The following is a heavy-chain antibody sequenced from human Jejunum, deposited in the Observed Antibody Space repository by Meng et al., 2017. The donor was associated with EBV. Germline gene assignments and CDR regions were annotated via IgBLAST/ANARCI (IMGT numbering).Heavy chain of an antibody. V-gene: IGHV1-2*06. CDR2: ISPNRGDT. J-gene: IGHJ4*02. Sequence: QLMQLREGAKMKQPAASLTVCGTASAYTFSDSYRPGARHAPGQGLEWVGRISPNRGDTSSAQKFQGRVTMTRDTSISTVYMELSSLRSDDTAVYYCADEKAGPAVWGQGTLVTVSS. D-gene: IGHD1-14*01. CDR3: ADEKAGPAV. CDR1: AYTFSDSY.